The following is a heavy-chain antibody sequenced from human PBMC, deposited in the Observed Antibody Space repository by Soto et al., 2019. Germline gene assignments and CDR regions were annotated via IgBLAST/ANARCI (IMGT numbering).Heavy chain of an antibody. CDR1: GYTLTKYY. CDR3: SRCGWGCYDSSYYYMDV. V-gene: IGHV1-46*03. Sequence: GASVKVSCKASGYTLTKYYMHWVRQAPGQGLEWMGIINPSGGITSYAQKFQGRLTVTRDTSTSTVYMELSSLRSEDTAVYYCSRCGWGCYDSSYYYMDVWGKGTTVTVSS. J-gene: IGHJ6*03. D-gene: IGHD2-2*01. CDR2: INPSGGIT.